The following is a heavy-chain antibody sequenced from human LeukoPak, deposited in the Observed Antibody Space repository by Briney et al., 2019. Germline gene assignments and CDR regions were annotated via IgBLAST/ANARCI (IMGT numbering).Heavy chain of an antibody. Sequence: PSETLSLTCAVYGGSFSGYYWSWIRQPPGKGQEWIGEINHSGSTNYNPSLKSRVTISVDTSKNQFSLKLSSVTAADTAVYYCARDRVPAAPGWFDPWGQGTLVTVSS. J-gene: IGHJ5*02. CDR1: GGSFSGYY. V-gene: IGHV4-34*01. D-gene: IGHD2-2*01. CDR3: ARDRVPAAPGWFDP. CDR2: INHSGST.